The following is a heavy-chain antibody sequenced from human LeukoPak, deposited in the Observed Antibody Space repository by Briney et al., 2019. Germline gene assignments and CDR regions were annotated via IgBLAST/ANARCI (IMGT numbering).Heavy chain of an antibody. V-gene: IGHV3-7*01. D-gene: IGHD3-10*01. Sequence: GGSLRLSCAASGFTFSIYWMTWVRQAPGKGLEWVANIKQDGSEKYYVDSVKGRFTISRDNAKDSLYLQMNSLRAEDTAVYYCARGSPYFYGTDLDYWGQGTLVTVSS. CDR3: ARGSPYFYGTDLDY. CDR1: GFTFSIYW. CDR2: IKQDGSEK. J-gene: IGHJ4*02.